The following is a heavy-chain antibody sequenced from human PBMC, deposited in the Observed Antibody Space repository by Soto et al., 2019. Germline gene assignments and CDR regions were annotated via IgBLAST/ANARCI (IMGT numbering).Heavy chain of an antibody. CDR3: ARDADILTGSDAFDI. Sequence: SVKVSCKASGGTFSSYAISWVRQAPGQGLEWMGGIIPIFGTANYAQKFQGRVTITADESTSTAYMELSSLRSEDTAVYYCARDADILTGSDAFDIWGQGTMVTV. D-gene: IGHD3-9*01. J-gene: IGHJ3*02. CDR2: IIPIFGTA. CDR1: GGTFSSYA. V-gene: IGHV1-69*13.